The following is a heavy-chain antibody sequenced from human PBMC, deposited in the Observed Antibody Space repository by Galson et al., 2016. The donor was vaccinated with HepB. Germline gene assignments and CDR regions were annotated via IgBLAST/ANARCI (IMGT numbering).Heavy chain of an antibody. J-gene: IGHJ4*02. CDR2: IYHSGTT. V-gene: IGHV4-4*02. CDR3: SSEGLLGTTSCCQGFDY. Sequence: SETLSLTCAVSGGSITSTTWWSWVRQPPGKGLEWIGEIYHSGTTNYNPSLKSRVTMSVDKSNNQFSLKLTSVTAADTAVYYLSSEGLLGTTSCCQGFDYWGQGALVTVSS. D-gene: IGHD2-2*01. CDR1: GGSITSTTW.